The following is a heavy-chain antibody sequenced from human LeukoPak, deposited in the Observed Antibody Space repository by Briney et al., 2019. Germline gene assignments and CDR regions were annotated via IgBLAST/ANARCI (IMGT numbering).Heavy chain of an antibody. J-gene: IGHJ4*02. D-gene: IGHD3-22*01. CDR1: GVTLSSYA. V-gene: IGHV3-23*01. CDR2: ISGSGGVT. CDR3: AKTSDISVRYYFDY. Sequence: PGGSLRLSCAASGVTLSSYAMSWARQAPGKGLEWVSGISGSGGVTYYADSVKGRFTISRDNSKNTLYVQMNSLRVEDTAVYYCAKTSDISVRYYFDYWGQGTLVAVSS.